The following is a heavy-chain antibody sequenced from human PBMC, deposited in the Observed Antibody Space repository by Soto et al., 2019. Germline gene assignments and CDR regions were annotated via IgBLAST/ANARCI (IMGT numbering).Heavy chain of an antibody. V-gene: IGHV3-23*01. CDR1: GFTFSSYA. D-gene: IGHD3-22*01. CDR2: ISGSGVST. Sequence: GGSLRLSCAASGFTFSSYAMSWVRQAPGKGLEWVSAISGSGVSTYYADSVKGRFTISRDNSKNTLYLQMNSLRAEDTAVYYCARLGGYYQAFNIWGPGALVTVSS. CDR3: ARLGGYYQAFNI. J-gene: IGHJ4*01.